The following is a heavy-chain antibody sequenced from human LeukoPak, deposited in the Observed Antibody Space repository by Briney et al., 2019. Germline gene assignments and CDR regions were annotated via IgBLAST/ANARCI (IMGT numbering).Heavy chain of an antibody. CDR2: ISYSVSA. V-gene: IGHV4-39*01. D-gene: IGHD1-14*01. J-gene: IGHJ5*02. Sequence: PSETLSLTCTVSGGSISSPNYYRAWVRQPPGKGQEWIGSISYSVSAHYYPSLKSRVTISIDTSKNQFSLKLSSVTAADTAVYYCVRHEHNPQFDPWGQGTLVTVSS. CDR1: GGSISSPNYY. CDR3: VRHEHNPQFDP.